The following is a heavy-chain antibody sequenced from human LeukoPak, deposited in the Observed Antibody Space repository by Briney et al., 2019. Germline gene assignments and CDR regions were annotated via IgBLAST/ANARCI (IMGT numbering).Heavy chain of an antibody. CDR2: IYYRGST. J-gene: IGHJ4*02. CDR1: GGSISSYY. CDR3: ARLGPGATLDY. V-gene: IGHV4-59*01. D-gene: IGHD1-26*01. Sequence: PSETLSLTCTVSGGSISSYYWSWIRQPPGKGLEWIGYIYYRGSTNYNPSLKSRVTISVDTSKSQFSLKLSSVTAADTAVYYCARLGPGATLDYWGQGTLVTVSS.